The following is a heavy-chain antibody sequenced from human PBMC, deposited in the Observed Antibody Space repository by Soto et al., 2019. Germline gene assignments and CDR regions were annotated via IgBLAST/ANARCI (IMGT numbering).Heavy chain of an antibody. CDR1: GDSVSSNSAA. Sequence: SQTLSLTCAISGDSVSSNSAAWNWIRQSPSGGLEWLGRTYYRSKWYNDYAVSVKSRITINPDTSKNQFSLQLNSVTPEDTAVYYCARDTVALGAMVPYYYYGMDVWGQGTTVTVSS. CDR3: ARDTVALGAMVPYYYYGMDV. CDR2: TYYRSKWYN. V-gene: IGHV6-1*01. D-gene: IGHD5-18*01. J-gene: IGHJ6*02.